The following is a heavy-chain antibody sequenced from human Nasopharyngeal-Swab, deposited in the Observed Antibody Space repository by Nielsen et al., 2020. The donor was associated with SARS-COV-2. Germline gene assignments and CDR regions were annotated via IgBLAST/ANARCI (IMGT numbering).Heavy chain of an antibody. D-gene: IGHD4-17*01. J-gene: IGHJ4*02. Sequence: GESLKISCAASGFTFSSYWMNWVRQAPGKGLEWVANINQDGNEKYYVDSVKGRFTISRDNAKNSLYLQMNSLRAEDTAVYYCERGTTVTSASGYWGQGTLVTVSS. V-gene: IGHV3-7*01. CDR3: ERGTTVTSASGY. CDR2: INQDGNEK. CDR1: GFTFSSYW.